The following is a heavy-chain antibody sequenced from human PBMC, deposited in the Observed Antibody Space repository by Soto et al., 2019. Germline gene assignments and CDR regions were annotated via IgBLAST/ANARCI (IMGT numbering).Heavy chain of an antibody. V-gene: IGHV4-59*01. CDR3: AAKGGKSYGSGTPYYYYYYMDV. CDR2: IYYSGST. D-gene: IGHD3-10*01. CDR1: GGSISSYY. J-gene: IGHJ6*03. Sequence: SETLSLTCTVSGGSISSYYWSWIRQPPGKGLEWIGYIYYSGSTNYNPSLKSRVTISVDTSKNQFSLKLSSVTAAETAVYYWAAKGGKSYGSGTPYYYYYYMDVWGKGTTVTVSS.